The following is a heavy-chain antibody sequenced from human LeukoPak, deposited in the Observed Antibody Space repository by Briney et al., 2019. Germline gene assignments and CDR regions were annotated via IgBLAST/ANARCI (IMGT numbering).Heavy chain of an antibody. J-gene: IGHJ5*02. CDR1: GGSISSSSYY. Sequence: PSETLSLTCTVSGGSISSSSYYWGWLRHPPGKGLEWIGSIYYSGSIYYNPSLKSRLTISVDTSKNQFSLKLSSVTAADTAVYYCAVTGYSISWYFFGSERGFDPWGQGTLVTVSS. CDR3: AVTGYSISWYFFGSERGFDP. D-gene: IGHD6-13*01. V-gene: IGHV4-39*07. CDR2: IYYSGSI.